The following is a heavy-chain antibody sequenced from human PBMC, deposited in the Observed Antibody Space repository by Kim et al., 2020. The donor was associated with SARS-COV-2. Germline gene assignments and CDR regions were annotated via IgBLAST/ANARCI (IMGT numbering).Heavy chain of an antibody. CDR2: MNPNSGIT. D-gene: IGHD3-22*01. CDR1: GYTFTSYD. V-gene: IGHV1-8*01. CDR3: ARGRYYYDSSGYQVTDY. Sequence: ASVKVSCKASGYTFTSYDINWVRQATGQGLEWMGWMNPNSGITGYAQKFQGRVTMTRNTSISTAYMELSSLRSEDTAVYYCARGRYYYDSSGYQVTDYWGQGTLVTVSS. J-gene: IGHJ4*02.